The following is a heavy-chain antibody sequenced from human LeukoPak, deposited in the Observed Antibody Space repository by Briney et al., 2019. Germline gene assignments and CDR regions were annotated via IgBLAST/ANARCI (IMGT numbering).Heavy chain of an antibody. CDR3: VREAGYCAPVCLKTNWFDP. V-gene: IGHV3-23*01. Sequence: GGSLRLSGVASGFPFSSHAMSWVRQPPGKGLEWVSAISNGKTYYADSVRGRFTISRDDSKNTVYLQMNSLRDEDTALYYCVREAGYCAPVCLKTNWFDPWGQGTLVTVSS. CDR2: ISNGKT. D-gene: IGHD2-15*01. J-gene: IGHJ5*02. CDR1: GFPFSSHA.